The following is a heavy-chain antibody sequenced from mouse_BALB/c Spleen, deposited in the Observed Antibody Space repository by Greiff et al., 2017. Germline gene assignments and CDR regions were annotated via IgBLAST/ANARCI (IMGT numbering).Heavy chain of an antibody. D-gene: IGHD2-1*01. CDR2: INPGDGDT. CDR1: GYTFTSYY. V-gene: IGHV1-53*01. J-gene: IGHJ4*01. CDR3: ARSGYGNYAMDY. Sequence: QVQLQQSGAELVKPGASVKLSCKASGYTFTSYYMYWVKQRPGQGLEWIGEINPGDGDTNYNGKFKGKATLTADKSSSTAYMQLSSLTSEDSAVYFCARSGYGNYAMDYWGQGTSVTVSS.